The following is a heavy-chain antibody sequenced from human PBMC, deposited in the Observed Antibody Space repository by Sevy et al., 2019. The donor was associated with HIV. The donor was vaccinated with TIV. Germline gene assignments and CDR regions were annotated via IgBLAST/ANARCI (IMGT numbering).Heavy chain of an antibody. J-gene: IGHJ4*02. CDR3: ARDQDLHPSAHYDLLTESYFDY. CDR1: GFTFSKYW. CDR2: IKQDGSEK. V-gene: IGHV3-7*01. D-gene: IGHD3-9*01. Sequence: GGSLRLSCAASGFTFSKYWMSWVRQAPGKGLEWVANIKQDGSEKYYVDSVKGRFTISRDNAKNSLYLEINSLRAEDTAVYYCARDQDLHPSAHYDLLTESYFDYWGQGTLVTVSS.